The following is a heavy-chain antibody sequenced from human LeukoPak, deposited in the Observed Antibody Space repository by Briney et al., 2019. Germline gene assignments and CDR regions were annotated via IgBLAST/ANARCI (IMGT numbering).Heavy chain of an antibody. J-gene: IGHJ6*02. Sequence: ASVMVSCKASGYTFTGYYMHWVRQAPGQGLEWMGWINPNSGGTNYAQKFQGRVTMTRDTSISTAYMELSRLRSDDTAVYYCARDKRSRNYYGMDVWGQGTTVTVSS. CDR2: INPNSGGT. D-gene: IGHD1-14*01. V-gene: IGHV1-2*02. CDR3: ARDKRSRNYYGMDV. CDR1: GYTFTGYY.